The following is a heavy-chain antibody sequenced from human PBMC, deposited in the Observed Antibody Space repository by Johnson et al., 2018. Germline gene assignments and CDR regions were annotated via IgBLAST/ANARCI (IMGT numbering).Heavy chain of an antibody. CDR1: GFTFSSYA. Sequence: QVQLVESGGGVVQPGRSLRLSCAASGFTFSSYAMHWVRQAPGKGLEWVSGISWNSGSIGYADSVKGRFTTSRANSKNTLYLQMHSRRAEDPDVYFRWREREGALFGMDVWGQGTTVTVSS. CDR2: ISWNSGSI. V-gene: IGHV3-64*04. J-gene: IGHJ6*02. D-gene: IGHD3-16*01. CDR3: WREREGALFGMDV.